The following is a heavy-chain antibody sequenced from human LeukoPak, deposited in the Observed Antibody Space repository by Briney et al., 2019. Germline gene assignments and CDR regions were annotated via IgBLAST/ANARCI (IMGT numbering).Heavy chain of an antibody. V-gene: IGHV4-59*01. Sequence: PSETLSLTCTVSGGSISSYYWSWIRQPPGKGLEWIGYIYYSGSTNYNPSLESRVTISVDTSKNQFSLKLSSVTAADTAVYYCARVSRAQNWFDPWGQGTLVTVSS. D-gene: IGHD3-3*02. CDR2: IYYSGST. CDR3: ARVSRAQNWFDP. CDR1: GGSISSYY. J-gene: IGHJ5*02.